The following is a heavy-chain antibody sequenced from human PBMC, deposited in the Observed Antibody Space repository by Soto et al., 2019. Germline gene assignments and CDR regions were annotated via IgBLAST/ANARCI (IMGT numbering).Heavy chain of an antibody. J-gene: IGHJ4*02. CDR3: ATAITNYDFWSGYQYADY. Sequence: GASVKVSCKVSGYTLTELSMHWVRQAPGKGLEWMVGFDPEDGETIYAQKFQGRVTMTEDTSTDTAYMELSSLRSEDTAVYYCATAITNYDFWSGYQYADYWGQGTLVTVSS. D-gene: IGHD3-3*01. V-gene: IGHV1-24*01. CDR1: GYTLTELS. CDR2: FDPEDGET.